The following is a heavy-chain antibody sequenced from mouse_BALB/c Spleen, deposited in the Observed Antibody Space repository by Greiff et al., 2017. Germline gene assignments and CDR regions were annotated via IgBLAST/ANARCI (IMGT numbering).Heavy chain of an antibody. CDR1: GYTFTDYN. V-gene: IGHV1-18*01. CDR3: ARDSSGSGFDY. J-gene: IGHJ2*01. D-gene: IGHD3-2*01. Sequence: VQLKESGPELVKPGASVKIPCKASGYTFTDYNMDWVKQSHGKSLEWIGDINPNNGGTIYNQKFKGKATLTVDKSSSTAYMELRSLTSEDTAVYYCARDSSGSGFDYWGQGTTLTVSS. CDR2: INPNNGGT.